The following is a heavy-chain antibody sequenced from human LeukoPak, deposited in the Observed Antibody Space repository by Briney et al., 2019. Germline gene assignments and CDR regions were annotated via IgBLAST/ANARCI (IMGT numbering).Heavy chain of an antibody. CDR3: TTVMIVVGVSDY. D-gene: IGHD3-22*01. CDR1: GFTFSSYW. J-gene: IGHJ4*02. V-gene: IGHV3-7*01. CDR2: IKQDGSEK. Sequence: GGSLRLSCAASGFTFSSYWMSWVRLAPGKGLEWVANIKQDGSEKYYVDSVKGRFTISRDNAQNSVYLQMNSLRAEDTAVYYCTTVMIVVGVSDYWGQGTLVTVSS.